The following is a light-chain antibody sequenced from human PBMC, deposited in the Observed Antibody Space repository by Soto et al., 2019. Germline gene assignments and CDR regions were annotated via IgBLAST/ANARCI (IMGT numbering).Light chain of an antibody. Sequence: DIQMTQSPSTLSASVGDRDTITCRASQSISNWLAWYQQKPGKAPKLLIYKASSLESGVPSRFSGSGSGTEFTLTISSLQPDDFATYYCQQYNSYPWTCGQGTKVESK. V-gene: IGKV1-5*03. CDR3: QQYNSYPWT. J-gene: IGKJ1*01. CDR2: KAS. CDR1: QSISNW.